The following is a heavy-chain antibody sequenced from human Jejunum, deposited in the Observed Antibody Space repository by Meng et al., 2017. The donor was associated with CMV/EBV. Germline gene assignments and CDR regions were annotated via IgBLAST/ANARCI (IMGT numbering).Heavy chain of an antibody. CDR2: TYYRSKWYT. V-gene: IGHV6-1*01. D-gene: IGHD6-13*01. CDR1: GDSGSSTSAT. CDR3: ARGSYSNSLDY. Sequence: SGDSGSSTSATWNWIRQSPSGGLEWLGRTYYRSKWYTNYAESVKSRITINRDTSKNQFSLQLDSVIPEDTAVYYCARGSYSNSLDYWGQGTLVTVSS. J-gene: IGHJ4*02.